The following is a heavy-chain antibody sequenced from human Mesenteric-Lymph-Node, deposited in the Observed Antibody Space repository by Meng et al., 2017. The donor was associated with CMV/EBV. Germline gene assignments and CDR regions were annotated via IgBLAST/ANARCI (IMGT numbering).Heavy chain of an antibody. V-gene: IGHV4-31*02. CDR2: IYYSGST. D-gene: IGHD3-9*01. Sequence: SISSGGYYWSWIRQHPGKGLEWIGYIYYSGSTYYNPSLKSRVTISVDTSKNQFSLKLSSVTAADTAVYYCARANGILTGYRFRYFDYWGQGTLVTVSS. CDR1: SISSGGYY. CDR3: ARANGILTGYRFRYFDY. J-gene: IGHJ4*02.